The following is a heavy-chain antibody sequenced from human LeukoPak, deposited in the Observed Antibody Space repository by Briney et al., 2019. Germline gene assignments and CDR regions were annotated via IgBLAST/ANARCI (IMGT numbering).Heavy chain of an antibody. J-gene: IGHJ6*03. CDR1: GGSISSYY. D-gene: IGHD3-10*01. Sequence: SETLSLTCAVSGGSISSYYWSWIRQPAGKGLEWIGRIYTSGSTNYNPSLKSRVTMSVDTSKNQFSLKLSSVTAADTAVYYCARAVGSGSFQTYYYYMDVWGKGTTVTISS. V-gene: IGHV4-4*07. CDR2: IYTSGST. CDR3: ARAVGSGSFQTYYYYMDV.